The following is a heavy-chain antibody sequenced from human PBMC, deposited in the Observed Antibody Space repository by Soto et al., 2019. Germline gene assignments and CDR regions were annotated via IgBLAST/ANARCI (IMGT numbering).Heavy chain of an antibody. J-gene: IGHJ3*01. Sequence: EVQLVESGGGLVQPGGSLRLSCAASGFTFSDHYMDWVRQAPGEGLEWIGRIRNKANSYTTEYAASVKGRFVISRDDSEKSLYLQMNRLRNDDTAVYYCARAKGSSWTDPSSDLWGQGTMVTVSS. CDR1: GFTFSDHY. CDR3: ARAKGSSWTDPSSDL. V-gene: IGHV3-72*01. D-gene: IGHD6-13*01. CDR2: IRNKANSYTT.